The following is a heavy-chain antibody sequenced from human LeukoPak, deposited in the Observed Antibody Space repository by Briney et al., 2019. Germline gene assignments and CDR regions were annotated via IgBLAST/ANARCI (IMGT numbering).Heavy chain of an antibody. Sequence: GESLRLSCAASGFTFSSYAMHWVRQAPGKGLEWVAVISYNGSNKYYADSAKGRFTISRDNSKNTLYLQMNSLRAEDTAVYYCARDGLRYSSSWYYFDYWGQGTLVTVSS. J-gene: IGHJ4*02. V-gene: IGHV3-30-3*01. D-gene: IGHD6-13*01. CDR3: ARDGLRYSSSWYYFDY. CDR2: ISYNGSNK. CDR1: GFTFSSYA.